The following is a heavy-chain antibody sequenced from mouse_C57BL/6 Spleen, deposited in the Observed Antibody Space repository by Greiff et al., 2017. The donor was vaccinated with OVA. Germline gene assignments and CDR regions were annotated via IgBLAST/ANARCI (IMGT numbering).Heavy chain of an antibody. CDR3: ARDRHSTYFDY. V-gene: IGHV1-80*01. CDR1: GYAFSSYW. J-gene: IGHJ2*01. D-gene: IGHD2-5*01. Sequence: VQLQESGAELVKPGASVKISCKASGYAFSSYWMNWVKQRPGKGLEWIGQIYPGDGDTNYNGKFKGKATLTADKSSSTAYMQLSSLTSEDSAVYFCARDRHSTYFDYWGQGTTLTVSS. CDR2: IYPGDGDT.